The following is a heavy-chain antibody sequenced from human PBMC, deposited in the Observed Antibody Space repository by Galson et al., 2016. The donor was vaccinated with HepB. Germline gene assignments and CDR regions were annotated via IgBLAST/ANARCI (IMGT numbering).Heavy chain of an antibody. V-gene: IGHV3-23*01. Sequence: SLRLSCAASGFSFSKFVMSWVRQAPGKGLEWVASITACGGSTFDADSVKGRFTISRDNSENTLYLQLNNLRVEDTAVYYCAKDLGVSGWPFDYWGQGTLVTVSS. CDR2: ITACGGST. J-gene: IGHJ4*02. D-gene: IGHD6-19*01. CDR1: GFSFSKFV. CDR3: AKDLGVSGWPFDY.